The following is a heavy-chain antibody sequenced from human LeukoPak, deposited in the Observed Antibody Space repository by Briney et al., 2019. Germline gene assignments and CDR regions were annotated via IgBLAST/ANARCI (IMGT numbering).Heavy chain of an antibody. CDR2: IYSGGNT. J-gene: IGHJ5*02. CDR3: ARGLNWFDP. Sequence: GGSLRLSCSASGFTFSNYAMHWVRQAPGKGLEWVSIIYSGGNTNFADSVKGRFTISRDNSKNTLFLQMNSLRAEDTAVYYCARGLNWFDPWGRGTLVTVSS. CDR1: GFTFSNYA. V-gene: IGHV3-66*01.